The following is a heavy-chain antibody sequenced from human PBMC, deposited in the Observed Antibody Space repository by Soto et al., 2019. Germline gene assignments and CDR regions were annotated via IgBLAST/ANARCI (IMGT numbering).Heavy chain of an antibody. CDR3: AVSSPDIVVLPSSIYFTS. Sequence: GGSLRLSCVASGSSSDPFTMHWVRELPGKGLEWVAGLSWDRSTVAYADSVQGRFTISKDHAKNSVDLLMDSLRPDDTALYFCAVSSPDIVVLPSSIYFTSWGPGTQVTVSS. V-gene: IGHV3-9*02. CDR2: LSWDRSTV. J-gene: IGHJ4*02. CDR1: GSSSDPFT. D-gene: IGHD2-15*01.